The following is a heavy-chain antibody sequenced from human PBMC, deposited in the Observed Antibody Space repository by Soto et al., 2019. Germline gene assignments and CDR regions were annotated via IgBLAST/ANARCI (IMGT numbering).Heavy chain of an antibody. CDR1: GFSLRSSGVG. CDR2: IYGDDNN. CDR3: AHRRGFGELLY. Sequence: SGPTLVNPTQTLTLTCTFSGFSLRSSGVGVGWIRQPPGKALEWLALIYGDDNNRYSPSLKNRLTITKDTSKNQVVLTMTDMDPVETATYYCAHRRGFGELLYWGQ. D-gene: IGHD3-10*01. J-gene: IGHJ4*02. V-gene: IGHV2-5*02.